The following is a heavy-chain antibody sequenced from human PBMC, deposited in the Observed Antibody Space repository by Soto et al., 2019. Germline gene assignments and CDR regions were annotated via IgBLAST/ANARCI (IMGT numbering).Heavy chain of an antibody. CDR1: GFTFSSYA. Sequence: GGSLRLSCAASGFTFSSYAMSWVRQAPGKGLEWVSAISGSGGSTYYADSVKGRFTISRDNSKNTLYLQMNSLRAEDTAVYYCAKEPGLRIAVLYYFDYWGQGTLVTVSS. V-gene: IGHV3-23*01. D-gene: IGHD6-19*01. J-gene: IGHJ4*02. CDR3: AKEPGLRIAVLYYFDY. CDR2: ISGSGGST.